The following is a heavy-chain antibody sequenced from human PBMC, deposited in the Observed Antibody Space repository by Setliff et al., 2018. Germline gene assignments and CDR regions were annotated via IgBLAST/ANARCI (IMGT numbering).Heavy chain of an antibody. J-gene: IGHJ4*02. D-gene: IGHD6-13*01. CDR1: GFTFSHYP. Sequence: PGESLKISCEASGFTFSHYPMHWVRQAPGKGLEWVAVILYDGSNEYYADSVKGRFTISRDNSKDTLYLQMNSLRVDDTAVYYCARGLTSSWYAGSAYWGQGTLVTVSS. CDR3: ARGLTSSWYAGSAY. V-gene: IGHV3-30*04. CDR2: ILYDGSNE.